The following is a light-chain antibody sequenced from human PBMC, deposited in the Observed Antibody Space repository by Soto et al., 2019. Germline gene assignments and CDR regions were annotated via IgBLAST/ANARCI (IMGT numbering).Light chain of an antibody. V-gene: IGKV4-1*01. Sequence: DIVMTQSPDSLAVSLGERATINCKSSRSVLYSSNNKNYLAWYQHKLGQPPKLLIYWASTRKSGVPDRFSGSWSGKDFTLTISSLQAEDAAVYYCQQYYGDPLTFGGGTKVEIK. CDR2: WAS. J-gene: IGKJ4*01. CDR3: QQYYGDPLT. CDR1: RSVLYSSNNKNY.